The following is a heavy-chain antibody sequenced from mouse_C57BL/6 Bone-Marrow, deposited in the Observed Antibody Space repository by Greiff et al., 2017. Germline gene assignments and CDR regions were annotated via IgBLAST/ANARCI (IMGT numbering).Heavy chain of an antibody. Sequence: QVHVKQSGAELARPGASVKLSCKASGYTFTSYGISWVKQRTGQGLEWIGEIYPRSGNTYYNEKFKGKATLTADKSSRTAYMELRSLTSEDSAVYFCATAQATPHFDYWGQGTTLTVSS. CDR2: IYPRSGNT. CDR3: ATAQATPHFDY. CDR1: GYTFTSYG. J-gene: IGHJ2*01. V-gene: IGHV1-81*01. D-gene: IGHD3-2*02.